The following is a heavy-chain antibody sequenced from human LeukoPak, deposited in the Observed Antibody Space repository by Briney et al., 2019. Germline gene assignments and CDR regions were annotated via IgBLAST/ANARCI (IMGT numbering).Heavy chain of an antibody. CDR1: GFNFNTH. CDR2: ISYDGSNK. D-gene: IGHD3-22*01. V-gene: IGHV3-30-3*01. J-gene: IGHJ4*02. CDR3: ARDLLHDSSGY. Sequence: ARSLRLSCAASGFNFNTHMHWVRQAPGKGLEWVAVISYDGSNKYYADSVKGRFTISRDNSKNTLYLQMNSLRAEDTAVYYCARDLLHDSSGYWGQGTLVTVSS.